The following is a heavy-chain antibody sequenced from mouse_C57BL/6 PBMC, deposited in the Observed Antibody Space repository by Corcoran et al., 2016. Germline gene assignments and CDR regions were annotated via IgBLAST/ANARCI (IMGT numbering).Heavy chain of an antibody. CDR2: INTYSGVP. V-gene: IGHV9-3*01. J-gene: IGHJ4*01. Sequence: QIQLVQSGPELKKPGETVKISCKASGYTFTTYGMSWVKQAPGKGLKWMGWINTYSGVPTYADDFKGRCAFSLETSASTAYLQINNLKNEDTATYFCARDYYYAMDYWGQGTSVTVSS. CDR1: GYTFTTYG. CDR3: ARDYYYAMDY.